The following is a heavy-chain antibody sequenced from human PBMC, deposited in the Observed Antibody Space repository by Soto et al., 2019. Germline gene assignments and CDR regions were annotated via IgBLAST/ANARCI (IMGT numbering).Heavy chain of an antibody. CDR1: GFTFSDYY. J-gene: IGHJ4*02. CDR3: AKYDSNTVVGVDY. V-gene: IGHV3-11*03. D-gene: IGHD2-15*01. Sequence: GGSLRLSCAVSGFTFSDYYMGWIRQAPGKGLEWVSYISGSSGNTNHADSVKGRFTISRDNAKNSLYLQMNSLRAEDTAVYYCAKYDSNTVVGVDYWGQGTLVTVSS. CDR2: ISGSSGNT.